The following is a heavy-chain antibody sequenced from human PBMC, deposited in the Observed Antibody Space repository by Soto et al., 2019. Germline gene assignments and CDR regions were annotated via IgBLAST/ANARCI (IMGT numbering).Heavy chain of an antibody. CDR2: ITPNSGDT. CDR3: VIWGYGSNSLEF. V-gene: IGHV1-2*06. CDR1: GYIFTGYF. Sequence: QVQLVQSGAEVKKPGASVKVSCKTSGYIFTGYFIHWVRQTPGLGLQWMGRITPNSGDTKYGQTFQGRVTFTVDTPTSTAYMELSGLTSDDTALYYCVIWGYGSNSLEFWGQGTQVTVSS. D-gene: IGHD3-3*01. J-gene: IGHJ3*01.